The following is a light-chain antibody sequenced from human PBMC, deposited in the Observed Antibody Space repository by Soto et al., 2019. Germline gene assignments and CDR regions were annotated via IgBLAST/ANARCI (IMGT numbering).Light chain of an antibody. Sequence: QSVLTQPASVSGSPGQSITISCTGPSSDVGSYNLVSWYQQHPGKAPKLMIYEVSKRPSGVSNRFAGSKSGNTASLTISGLQAEDEADYYCCSYAGSSTFVCGGGTKLTVL. J-gene: IGLJ2*01. CDR1: SSDVGSYNL. CDR2: EVS. V-gene: IGLV2-23*02. CDR3: CSYAGSSTFV.